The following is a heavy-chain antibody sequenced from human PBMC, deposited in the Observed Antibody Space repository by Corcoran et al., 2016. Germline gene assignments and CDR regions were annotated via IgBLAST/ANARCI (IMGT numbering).Heavy chain of an antibody. CDR3: ARDCTNGVCYPRGTDAFYI. CDR2: IWYDGSNK. CDR1: GFTFSSYG. D-gene: IGHD2-8*01. Sequence: QVQLVESGGGVVQPGRSLRLSCAASGFTFSSYGMHWVRQAPGKGLEWVAVIWYDGSNKYYADSVKGRFTISRDNSKNTLYLQMNSLRAEDTAVYYCARDCTNGVCYPRGTDAFYIWGQGTMVTVSS. J-gene: IGHJ3*02. V-gene: IGHV3-33*01.